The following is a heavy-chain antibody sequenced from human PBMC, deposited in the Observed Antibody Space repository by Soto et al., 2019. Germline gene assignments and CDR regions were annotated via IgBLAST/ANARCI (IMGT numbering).Heavy chain of an antibody. V-gene: IGHV3-23*01. J-gene: IGHJ4*02. CDR3: AKGLEMGKINPLIPFDY. CDR2: ISGSGGGT. D-gene: IGHD3-16*01. CDR1: GFTFSNYV. Sequence: GGSLRLSCAASGFTFSNYVMTWVRQAPGKGLEWVSAISGSGGGTYYADSVRGRFTISRDNSKNTLYMQMNRLRAEDTAIYYCAKGLEMGKINPLIPFDYCGQGSLVIVSS.